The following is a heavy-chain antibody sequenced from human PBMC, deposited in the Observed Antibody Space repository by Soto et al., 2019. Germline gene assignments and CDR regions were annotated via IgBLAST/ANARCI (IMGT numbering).Heavy chain of an antibody. CDR2: IYYSGST. J-gene: IGHJ3*02. CDR1: GGSISSGGYY. CDR3: ARSTQNCTNGVCPVPNAFDI. V-gene: IGHV4-31*03. Sequence: KASETLSLTCTVSGGSISSGGYYWSWIRQHPGKGLEWIGYIYYSGSTYYNPSLKSRVTISVDTSRNQFSLKLSSVTAADTAVYYCARSTQNCTNGVCPVPNAFDIWGQGTMVTVSS. D-gene: IGHD2-8*01.